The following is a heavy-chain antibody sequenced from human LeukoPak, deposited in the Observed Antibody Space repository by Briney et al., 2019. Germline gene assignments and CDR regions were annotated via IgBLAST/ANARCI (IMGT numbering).Heavy chain of an antibody. J-gene: IGHJ4*02. D-gene: IGHD6-19*01. CDR2: INPNSGGT. V-gene: IGHV1-2*02. Sequence: ASVKVSCKASGYTFTGYYMHWVRQAPGQGLEWMGWINPNSGGTNYAQKFQGRVTMTRDTSISTAYMELSRLRSDDTAVYYCASVLTSREWLANDYWGQGTLVTVSS. CDR1: GYTFTGYY. CDR3: ASVLTSREWLANDY.